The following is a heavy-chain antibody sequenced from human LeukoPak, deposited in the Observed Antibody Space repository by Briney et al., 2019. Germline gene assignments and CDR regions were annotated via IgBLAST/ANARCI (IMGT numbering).Heavy chain of an antibody. CDR2: IYTSGST. D-gene: IGHD2-21*02. CDR1: GGSISSYY. J-gene: IGHJ4*02. Sequence: SETLSLTCTVSGGSISSYYWSWIRQPAGKGLEWIGRIYTSGSTTYNPSLKSRVTMSVDTSKNQFSLKLSSVTAADTAVYYCAREYCGGDCYSPDFDYWGQGTLVTVSS. V-gene: IGHV4-4*07. CDR3: AREYCGGDCYSPDFDY.